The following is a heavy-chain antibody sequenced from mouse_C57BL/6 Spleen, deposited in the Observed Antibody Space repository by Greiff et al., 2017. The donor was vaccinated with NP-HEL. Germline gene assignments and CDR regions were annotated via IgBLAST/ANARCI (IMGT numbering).Heavy chain of an antibody. J-gene: IGHJ4*01. D-gene: IGHD1-1*01. CDR3: ATPVITTVVAEDYYAMDY. V-gene: IGHV2-5*01. Sequence: QVQLKESGPGLVQPSQSLSITCTVSGFSLTSYGVHWVRQSPGKGLEWLGVIWRGGSTDYNAAFMSRLSITKDNSKSQVFFKMNSLQADDTAIYYCATPVITTVVAEDYYAMDYWGQGTSVTVSS. CDR2: IWRGGST. CDR1: GFSLTSYG.